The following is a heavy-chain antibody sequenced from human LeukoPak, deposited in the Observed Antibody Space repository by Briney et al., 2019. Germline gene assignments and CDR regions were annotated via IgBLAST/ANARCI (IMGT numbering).Heavy chain of an antibody. Sequence: GGSLRLSCAASGFNFNDYDINWVRQVPGKGLEWVSGINWNSVHIGYADSVRGRFTISRDNAKNSLYLQMNSLRAEDMALYYCAKDAQYYYDSSAFDIWGQGTMVTVSS. CDR3: AKDAQYYYDSSAFDI. CDR2: INWNSVHI. D-gene: IGHD3-22*01. V-gene: IGHV3-9*03. J-gene: IGHJ3*02. CDR1: GFNFNDYD.